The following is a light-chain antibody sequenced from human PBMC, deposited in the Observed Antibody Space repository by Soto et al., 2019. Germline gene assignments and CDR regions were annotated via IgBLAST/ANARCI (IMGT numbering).Light chain of an antibody. CDR2: AAS. CDR3: LQDYNYPPT. J-gene: IGKJ1*01. CDR1: QSISSY. V-gene: IGKV1-39*01. Sequence: DFQRSLSSSSLSASVGDRVTITCRASQSISSYLNWYQQKPGKAPKLLIYAASSLQSGVPSRFSGSGSGTDFTLTISSLQPEDFATYYCLQDYNYPPTFGQGTKV.